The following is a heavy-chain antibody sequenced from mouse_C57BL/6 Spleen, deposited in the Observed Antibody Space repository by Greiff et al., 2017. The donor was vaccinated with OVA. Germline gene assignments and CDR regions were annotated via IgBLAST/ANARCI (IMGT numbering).Heavy chain of an antibody. CDR1: GYTFTDYY. Sequence: VQLQQSGPVLVKPGASVKMSCKASGYTFTDYYMNWVKQSHGKSLEWIGVINPYNGGTSYNQKFKGKATLTVDKSSSTAYMELNSLTSEDSAVYYCARGGYGNYDWYFDVWGTGTTVTVSS. CDR3: ARGGYGNYDWYFDV. D-gene: IGHD2-1*01. CDR2: INPYNGGT. V-gene: IGHV1-19*01. J-gene: IGHJ1*03.